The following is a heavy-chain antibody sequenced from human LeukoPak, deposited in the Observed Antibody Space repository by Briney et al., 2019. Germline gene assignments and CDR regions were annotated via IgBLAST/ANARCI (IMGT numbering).Heavy chain of an antibody. V-gene: IGHV3-74*01. CDR3: ARGRPHGNDY. CDR2: IASDGSST. J-gene: IGHJ4*02. CDR1: GFTFSSYW. Sequence: GALRLSCAASGFTFSSYWMNWVRQAPGKGLVWVSRIASDGSSTTYADSVKGRFSISRDNAKSTLYLQMNSLRVEDTAVYYCARGRPHGNDYWGQGTLVTVSS. D-gene: IGHD4-23*01.